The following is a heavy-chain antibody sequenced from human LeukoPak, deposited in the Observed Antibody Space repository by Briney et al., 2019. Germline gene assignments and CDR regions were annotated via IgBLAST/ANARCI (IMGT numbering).Heavy chain of an antibody. V-gene: IGHV3-23*01. CDR3: AKVYSSGWYYPYFDY. CDR2: ISGSGGST. CDR1: GFTFSSYA. Sequence: GGSLRLSCAASGFTFSSYAMSWVRQAPGKGLEWVSAISGSGGSTYYADSVKGRFTISRDNSKNTLYLQMNSLRAEDTAVYYCAKVYSSGWYYPYFDYWGQGTLVTVSS. J-gene: IGHJ4*02. D-gene: IGHD6-19*01.